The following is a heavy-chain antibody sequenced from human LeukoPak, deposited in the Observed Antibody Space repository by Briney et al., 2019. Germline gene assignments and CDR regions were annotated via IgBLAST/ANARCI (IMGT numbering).Heavy chain of an antibody. J-gene: IGHJ6*03. CDR2: INPNSGGT. CDR1: GYTFTGYY. V-gene: IGHV1-2*02. Sequence: ASVKVSCKASGYTFTGYYMHWARQAPGQGLEWMGWINPNSGGTYSAQKFQGRVTMTRDTSISTAYMELNRLRSDDTAVYYCAKGNPLRRRTVTTRPCYYYMDVWGKGTTVTVSS. D-gene: IGHD4-17*01. CDR3: AKGNPLRRRTVTTRPCYYYMDV.